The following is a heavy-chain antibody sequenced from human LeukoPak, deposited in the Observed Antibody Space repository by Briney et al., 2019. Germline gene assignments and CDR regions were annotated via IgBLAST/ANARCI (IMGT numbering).Heavy chain of an antibody. V-gene: IGHV3-30*18. CDR2: ISYDGSKK. CDR1: GFTFSRYG. D-gene: IGHD2-15*01. J-gene: IGHJ4*02. CDR3: AKEACGGSCVSDYFDY. Sequence: GGSLRLSCAASGFTFSRYGVHCVRQAPGKGLEWVAVISYDGSKKYYEDSVKGRFTISRDNSKNTLYLQMNSLRVEDTAVYYCAKEACGGSCVSDYFDYWGQGTVVTVSS.